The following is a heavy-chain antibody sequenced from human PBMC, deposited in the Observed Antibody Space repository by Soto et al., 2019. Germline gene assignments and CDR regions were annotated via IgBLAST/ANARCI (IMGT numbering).Heavy chain of an antibody. CDR1: GGSVNSGGYS. J-gene: IGHJ5*02. CDR3: ARGVLA. D-gene: IGHD2-8*01. V-gene: IGHV4-30-2*01. CDR2: ISPSGSP. Sequence: TLSLTCSVSGGSVNSGGYSWSWIRQPPGKGLEWIGFISPSGSPAYNPSLKSRVTISVDRSNNQISLELSSVTAADTAVYYCARGVLAWGPGTLVTVSS.